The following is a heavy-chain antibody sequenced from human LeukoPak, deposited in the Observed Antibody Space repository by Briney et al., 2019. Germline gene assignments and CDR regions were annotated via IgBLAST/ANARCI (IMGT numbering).Heavy chain of an antibody. V-gene: IGHV4-34*01. CDR2: INHSGST. Sequence: SETLSLTCAVYGGSFSGYYWSRIRQPPGKGLEWIGEINHSGSTNYNPSLESRVTISVDTSKNQFSLKLSSVTAADTAVYYCARGRGAGYPQYYYMDVWGKGTTVTVSS. CDR3: ARGRGAGYPQYYYMDV. D-gene: IGHD3-16*02. J-gene: IGHJ6*03. CDR1: GGSFSGYY.